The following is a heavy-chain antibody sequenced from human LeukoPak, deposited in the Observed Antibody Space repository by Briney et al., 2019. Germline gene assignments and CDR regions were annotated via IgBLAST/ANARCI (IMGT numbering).Heavy chain of an antibody. J-gene: IGHJ2*01. Sequence: GGSLRLSCVASGFSFSRHDIHWVRQDSGKGLEWVSAISISGDKHYSDSVRGRFTISRADAENSVFLEMNSLRADDTAGYFCAREPPTPGYWYYDLWGRGTLVTVSS. V-gene: IGHV3-13*01. D-gene: IGHD1-14*01. CDR3: AREPPTPGYWYYDL. CDR1: GFSFSRHD. CDR2: ISISGDK.